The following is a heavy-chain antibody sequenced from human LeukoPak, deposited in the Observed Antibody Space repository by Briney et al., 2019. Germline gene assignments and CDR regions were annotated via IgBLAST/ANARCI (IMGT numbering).Heavy chain of an antibody. V-gene: IGHV5-51*01. D-gene: IGHD5-18*01. CDR2: IYPGDYDT. CDR3: ARRAYIYEDQDYHFDY. Sequence: GEALKISCKGSWYRFTTYWIGWVRPRPGKGGERRGIIYPGDYDTRYSPSFQGQVTISADKCMRTTYLQGRRLQAWDTAIYYCARRAYIYEDQDYHFDYWGQGTLVTVSS. CDR1: WYRFTTYW. J-gene: IGHJ4*02.